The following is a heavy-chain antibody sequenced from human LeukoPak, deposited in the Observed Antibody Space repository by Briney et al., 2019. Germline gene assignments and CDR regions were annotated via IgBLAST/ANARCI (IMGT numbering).Heavy chain of an antibody. Sequence: GGSLRLSCAASGFSVSSNYMSWVRQAPGKGLEWVSVIYSGGSTFYADSVKGRFTISRDNSKNTLYLQMNSLRAEDTAVYYCASDSYSPEYFQHWGQGTLVTVSS. CDR2: IYSGGST. CDR3: ASDSYSPEYFQH. V-gene: IGHV3-66*01. CDR1: GFSVSSNY. D-gene: IGHD2-15*01. J-gene: IGHJ1*01.